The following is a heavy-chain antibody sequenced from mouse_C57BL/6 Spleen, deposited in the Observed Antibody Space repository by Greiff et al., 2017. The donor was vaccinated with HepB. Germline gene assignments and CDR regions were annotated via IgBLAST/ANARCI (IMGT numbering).Heavy chain of an antibody. CDR2: INPYNGGT. Sequence: EVQLQQSGPVLVKPGASVKMSCKASGYTFTDYYMNWVKQSHGKSLEWIGVINPYNGGTSYNQKFKGKATLTVDKSSSTAYMELNSLTSEDSAVYYCARFGYDVEFAYWGQGTLVTVSA. V-gene: IGHV1-19*01. J-gene: IGHJ3*01. CDR1: GYTFTDYY. CDR3: ARFGYDVEFAY. D-gene: IGHD2-2*01.